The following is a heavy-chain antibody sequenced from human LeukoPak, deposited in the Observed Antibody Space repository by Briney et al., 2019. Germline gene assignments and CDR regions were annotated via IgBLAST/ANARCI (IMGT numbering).Heavy chain of an antibody. J-gene: IGHJ4*02. CDR3: ARDGTGVYNLVQY. CDR2: INPNSGGT. D-gene: IGHD5-24*01. V-gene: IGHV1-2*02. Sequence: EASVKVSCKASGYTFTGYYMHWVRQAPGQGPEWMGWINPNSGGTNYAQKFQGRVTMTRDTSISAVYMELSRLRSDDTAVYYCARDGTGVYNLVQYWGQGTLVTVSS. CDR1: GYTFTGYY.